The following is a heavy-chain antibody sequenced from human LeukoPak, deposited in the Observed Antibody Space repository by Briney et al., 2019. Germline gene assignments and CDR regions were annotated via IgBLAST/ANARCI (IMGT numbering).Heavy chain of an antibody. CDR3: VRHVSGDCGRNCYSPDAYDI. CDR1: GFSVGSTY. D-gene: IGHD2-21*01. CDR2: IYNTGST. V-gene: IGHV3-53*01. Sequence: GGSLRLSCAASGFSVGSTYMTWVRQTPRKGLEWVSVIYNTGSTYYADSVRSRFTISRDISENAVSLQMNSLISEDTAVYYCVRHVSGDCGRNCYSPDAYDIWGQGTLVTVSS. J-gene: IGHJ3*02.